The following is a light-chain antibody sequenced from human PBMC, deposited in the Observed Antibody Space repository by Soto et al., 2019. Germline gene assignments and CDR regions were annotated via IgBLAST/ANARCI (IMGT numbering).Light chain of an antibody. CDR2: GNS. CDR3: QSYDSSLSGYVV. Sequence: QAVVTQPPSVSGAPGQRVTISCTGSSSNIGAGYDVHWYQQLPGTAPKLLISGNSHRPSGVPDRFSGAKSGTSASLSITGLQAEDEADYYCQSYDSSLSGYVVFGGGTKLTVL. J-gene: IGLJ2*01. V-gene: IGLV1-40*01. CDR1: SSNIGAGYD.